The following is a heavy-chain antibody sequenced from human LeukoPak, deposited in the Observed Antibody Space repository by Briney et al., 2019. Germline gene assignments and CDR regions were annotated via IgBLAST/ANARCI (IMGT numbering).Heavy chain of an antibody. CDR1: GVTVNSER. V-gene: IGHV3-66*02. CDR2: IYNDGKT. CDR3: ESYGGYTWLWRDV. J-gene: IGHJ6*02. D-gene: IGHD5-18*01. Sequence: PSESLRLTCAASGVTVNSERWIWGCQAQGKGQEWLSVIYNDGKTYYADSVKGRFFISRDNSKNTVYLQMNSLRGEDTAVYYCESYGGYTWLWRDVWGQGITVSVSS.